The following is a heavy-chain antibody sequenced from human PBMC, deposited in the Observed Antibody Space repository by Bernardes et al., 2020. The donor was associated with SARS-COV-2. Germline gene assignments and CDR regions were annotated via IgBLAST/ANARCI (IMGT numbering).Heavy chain of an antibody. J-gene: IGHJ4*02. CDR3: ARRSYSSIDGYFDY. V-gene: IGHV5-51*01. D-gene: IGHD6-6*01. Sequence: GESLKISCKASGYRFITYWIAWVRQTPGKGLEWMGMTYPGDSDTRYSPSFEGQVTISADKSTGTAYLQWSSLKASDTAMYYCARRSYSSIDGYFDYWGQGSLVTVSS. CDR1: GYRFITYW. CDR2: TYPGDSDT.